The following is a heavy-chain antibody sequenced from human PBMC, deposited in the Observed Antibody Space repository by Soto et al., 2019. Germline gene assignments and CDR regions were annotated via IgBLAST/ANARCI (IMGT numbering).Heavy chain of an antibody. V-gene: IGHV3-7*04. CDR1: GFTFSPYW. CDR2: IKPDGSDK. J-gene: IGHJ4*02. CDR3: GGGKY. Sequence: GGSLRLSCVASGFTFSPYWMNWIRQAPGKGLEWVANIKPDGSDKHYVDSVKGRFTISRDNAKKSLYLQMNSLRVEDTAGYYCGGGKYWGQGTLVTVSS.